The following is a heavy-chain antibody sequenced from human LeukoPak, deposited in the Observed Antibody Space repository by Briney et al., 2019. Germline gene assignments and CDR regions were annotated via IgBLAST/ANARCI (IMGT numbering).Heavy chain of an antibody. CDR2: IDPNSGGA. D-gene: IGHD3-3*01. CDR3: ARDKALYYDFWSGYYSYYYYGMDV. J-gene: IGHJ6*02. V-gene: IGHV1-2*06. CDR1: GYTFTIYF. Sequence: GASVKVSCRTSGYTFTIYFLHWLRQAPGQGLEWMGRIDPNSGGALFAQSFKGRVTLTRDTSINTAYMELSSLRSDDTAMYYCARDKALYYDFWSGYYSYYYYGMDVWGQGTTVTVSS.